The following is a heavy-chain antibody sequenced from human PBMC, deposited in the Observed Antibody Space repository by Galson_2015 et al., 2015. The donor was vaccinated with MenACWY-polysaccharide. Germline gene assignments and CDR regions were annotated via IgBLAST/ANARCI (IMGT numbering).Heavy chain of an antibody. V-gene: IGHV3-48*03. J-gene: IGHJ4*02. CDR3: ARAINYYDSSGYRY. D-gene: IGHD3-22*01. Sequence: SLRLSCAASGFTFSSYEMNWVRQAPGKGLEWVSYISSSGSTIYYADSVKGRFTISRDNAKNSLYLQMNSLRAEDTAVYYCARAINYYDSSGYRYWGQGTLVTVSS. CDR2: ISSSGSTI. CDR1: GFTFSSYE.